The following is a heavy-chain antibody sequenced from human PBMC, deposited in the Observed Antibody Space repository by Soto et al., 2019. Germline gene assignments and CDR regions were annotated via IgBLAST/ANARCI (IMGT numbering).Heavy chain of an antibody. CDR1: GGSISSGGYY. Sequence: QVQLQESGPGLVKPSQTLSLTCTVSGGSISSGGYYWSWIRQHPGKGLEWIGYIYYSGSTYYNPSLKSRVTISVDTSKNQFYLKLRSVTAADTAVYYCARDLRFRGFYGMDVWGQGTTVTVSS. CDR3: ARDLRFRGFYGMDV. J-gene: IGHJ6*02. CDR2: IYYSGST. V-gene: IGHV4-31*03. D-gene: IGHD3-10*01.